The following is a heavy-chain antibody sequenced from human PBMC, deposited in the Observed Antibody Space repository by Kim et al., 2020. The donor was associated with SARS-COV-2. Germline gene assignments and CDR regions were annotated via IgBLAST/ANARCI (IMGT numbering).Heavy chain of an antibody. D-gene: IGHD2-15*01. Sequence: GGSLRLSCAASGFTFSSYAMSWVRQAPGKGLEWVSGISPSGDRSWYADSVKGRFTISRDNSRNTLFLQMNGLRAEDTAVFYCADRLVLRAYWGQGTLVTVSS. CDR1: GFTFSSYA. V-gene: IGHV3-23*01. CDR3: ADRLVLRAY. CDR2: ISPSGDRS. J-gene: IGHJ4*02.